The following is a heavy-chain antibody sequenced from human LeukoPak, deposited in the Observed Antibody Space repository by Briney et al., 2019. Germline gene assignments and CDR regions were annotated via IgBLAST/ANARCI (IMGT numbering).Heavy chain of an antibody. CDR2: ISGSGSDT. CDR3: AKSYSGATRHCDY. CDR1: GFTFSSYF. J-gene: IGHJ4*02. V-gene: IGHV3-23*01. Sequence: GGSLRLSCAASGFTFSSYFMNWVRQAPGRGLEWVSSISGSGSDTYNADSVKGRFTISKDNSRNTLCLQMNSLRAEDTAVYYCAKSYSGATRHCDYWGQGTLVTVSS. D-gene: IGHD1-26*01.